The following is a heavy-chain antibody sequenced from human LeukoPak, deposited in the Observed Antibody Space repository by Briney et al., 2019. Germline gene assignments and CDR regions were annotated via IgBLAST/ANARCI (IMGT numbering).Heavy chain of an antibody. CDR1: GGSISSSLYH. D-gene: IGHD3-10*01. Sequence: SETLSLTCTVSGGSISSSLYHWGWIRQSPGKNLEWLGSIYYTGTTHYNPSLKSQVTISVDTSKNQFSLKLSSVTAADTAVYYCARGGLVRGVIKASLNWFDPWGQGTLVTVSS. CDR2: IYYTGTT. J-gene: IGHJ5*02. V-gene: IGHV4-39*07. CDR3: ARGGLVRGVIKASLNWFDP.